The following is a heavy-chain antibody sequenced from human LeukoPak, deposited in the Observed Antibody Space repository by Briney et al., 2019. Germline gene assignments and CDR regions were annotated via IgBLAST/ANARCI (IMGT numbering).Heavy chain of an antibody. CDR2: IHKSAIT. CDR1: GFTVSSNY. D-gene: IGHD3-10*02. J-gene: IGHJ6*04. CDR3: AELGITMIGGV. Sequence: GGSLRLSCAASGFTVSSNYMTWVRQAPGKGLEWVSVIHKSAITYYADTVKGRFTISRDNAKNSLYLQTNSLRAEDTAVYYCAELGITMIGGVWGKGTTVTISS. V-gene: IGHV3-53*01.